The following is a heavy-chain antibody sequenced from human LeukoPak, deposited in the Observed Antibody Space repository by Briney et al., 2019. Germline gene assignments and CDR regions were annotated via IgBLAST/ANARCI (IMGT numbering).Heavy chain of an antibody. CDR3: ARDIDQYMWLLAGLYYYYYMDV. D-gene: IGHD3-22*01. CDR2: IWYDGSNK. Sequence: PGGSLRLSCAASGFTFSSYGMHWVRQAPGKGLEWVAVIWYDGSNKYYADSVKGRFTISRDNSKNTLYLQMNSLRAEDTAVYYCARDIDQYMWLLAGLYYYYYMDVWGKGTTVTVSS. CDR1: GFTFSSYG. V-gene: IGHV3-33*08. J-gene: IGHJ6*03.